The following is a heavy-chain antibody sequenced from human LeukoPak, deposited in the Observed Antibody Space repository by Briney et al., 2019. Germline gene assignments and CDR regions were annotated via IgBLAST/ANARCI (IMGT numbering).Heavy chain of an antibody. Sequence: PGGSLRLSCAASGFTFSSYSMNWVRQAPGKGLEWVSSISSSSSYIYYADSVKGRFTISRDNAKNTLYLQMNSLRAEDTAVYYCARSFIAVAGYFDYWGQGTLVTVSS. V-gene: IGHV3-21*01. CDR3: ARSFIAVAGYFDY. CDR2: ISSSSSYI. CDR1: GFTFSSYS. J-gene: IGHJ4*02. D-gene: IGHD6-19*01.